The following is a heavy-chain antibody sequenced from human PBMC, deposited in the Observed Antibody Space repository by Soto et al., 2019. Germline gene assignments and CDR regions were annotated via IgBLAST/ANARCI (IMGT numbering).Heavy chain of an antibody. V-gene: IGHV4-4*02. CDR3: ARDVAVPGESDRFDQ. D-gene: IGHD6-19*01. CDR2: VYHTGLT. Sequence: PSETLSLTCAISGDSITTNKWWSWFLQPPGKGLEWIGEVYHTGLTNYNSSLKSRVTMSVDTSKNQFSLKLTSVTAADTAMYYCARDVAVPGESDRFDQWGQGTLVTVSS. J-gene: IGHJ4*02. CDR1: GDSITTNKW.